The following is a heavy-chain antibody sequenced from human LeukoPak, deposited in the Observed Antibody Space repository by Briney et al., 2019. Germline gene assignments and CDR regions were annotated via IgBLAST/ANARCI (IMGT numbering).Heavy chain of an antibody. CDR1: GGSIDSTNW. Sequence: SETLSFTCDVSGGSIDSTNWWKWVRQPPGKGLEWIGEIHHDGRINYNPSLKSRVTLSVDKSKNQFSLRLNSVTAADTAMYYCARSHDHLWGNYPDYWGQGTLVTVSS. D-gene: IGHD3-16*02. J-gene: IGHJ4*02. CDR3: ARSHDHLWGNYPDY. CDR2: IHHDGRI. V-gene: IGHV4-4*02.